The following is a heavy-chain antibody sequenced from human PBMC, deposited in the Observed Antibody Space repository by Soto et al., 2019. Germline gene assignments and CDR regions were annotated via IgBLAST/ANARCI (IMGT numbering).Heavy chain of an antibody. D-gene: IGHD2-8*01. V-gene: IGHV3-23*01. CDR1: GFTFSSYA. Sequence: GSLRLSCAASGFTFSSYAMSWVRQAPGKGLEWVSAISGSGGSTYYADSVTGRFTISRDNSKNTLYLQMNSLRAEDTAVYYYAKGQTRIVLTAFDPWGKGTLVTVS. J-gene: IGHJ5*02. CDR3: AKGQTRIVLTAFDP. CDR2: ISGSGGST.